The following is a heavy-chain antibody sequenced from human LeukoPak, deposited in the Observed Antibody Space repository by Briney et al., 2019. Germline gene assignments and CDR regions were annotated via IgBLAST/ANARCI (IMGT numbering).Heavy chain of an antibody. CDR2: IWYGGSNK. CDR3: AKNYDILTGLSPFDY. D-gene: IGHD3-9*01. J-gene: IGHJ4*02. V-gene: IGHV3-33*06. Sequence: GGSLRLSCAASGFTFSSYGMHWVRQAPGKGLEWVAVIWYGGSNKYYADSVKGRFTISRDNSKNTLYLQMNSLGAEDTAVYYCAKNYDILTGLSPFDYWGQGTLVTVSS. CDR1: GFTFSSYG.